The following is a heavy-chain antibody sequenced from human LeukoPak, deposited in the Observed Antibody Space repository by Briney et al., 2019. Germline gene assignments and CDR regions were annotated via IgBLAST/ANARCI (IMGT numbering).Heavy chain of an antibody. Sequence: SETLSLTCTVSGGSISSSSYYWGWIRQPPGKGLEWIGSIYYSGSTYYNPSLKSRVTISVDTSKNQFSLKLSSVTAADTAVYYCAIINQVVHLYFDYWGQGTLVTVSS. CDR1: GGSISSSSYY. V-gene: IGHV4-39*07. J-gene: IGHJ4*02. CDR2: IYYSGST. CDR3: AIINQVVHLYFDY.